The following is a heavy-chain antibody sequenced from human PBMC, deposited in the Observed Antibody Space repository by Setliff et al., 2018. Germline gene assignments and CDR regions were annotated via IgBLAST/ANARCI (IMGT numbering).Heavy chain of an antibody. CDR3: ARMSGFLYMDV. Sequence: SETLSLTCTVSGGSINSYYWGWIRQPPGKGLEWIGRIYYSGNNYYNASLKSRVTMSVDTSKNHVSLKLSSVTAADTAVYYCARMSGFLYMDVWGKGTTVTVSS. CDR2: IYYSGNN. D-gene: IGHD3-3*01. V-gene: IGHV4-59*04. J-gene: IGHJ6*03. CDR1: GGSINSYY.